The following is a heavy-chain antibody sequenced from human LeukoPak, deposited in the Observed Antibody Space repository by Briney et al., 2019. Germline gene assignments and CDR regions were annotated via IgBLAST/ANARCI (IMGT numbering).Heavy chain of an antibody. CDR1: GLTARHNVNNA. V-gene: IGHV3-23*01. Sequence: GGSLRLSCAASGLTARHNVNNAMSWVRHAPGKGLEWVSGITTSGSTYYADSVKGRFTISRDNSNNTLYLHMGSLRAEDTAVYYCAKAPMWNYYYGLDVWGQGTTVSVSS. CDR3: AKAPMWNYYYGLDV. J-gene: IGHJ6*02. D-gene: IGHD3-10*02. CDR2: ITTSGST.